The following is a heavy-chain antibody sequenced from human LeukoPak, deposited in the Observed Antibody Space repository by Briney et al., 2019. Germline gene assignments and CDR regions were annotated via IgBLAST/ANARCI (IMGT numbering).Heavy chain of an antibody. CDR3: AKDRYSSSSDFDY. V-gene: IGHV3-23*01. Sequence: GRSLRLSCAASGFTFSSYAMSWVRQAPGKGLEWVSAISGSGGSTYYADSVKGRFTISRDNSKNTLYLQMNSLRAEDTAVYYCAKDRYSSSSDFDYWGQETLVTVSS. CDR2: ISGSGGST. CDR1: GFTFSSYA. J-gene: IGHJ4*02. D-gene: IGHD6-6*01.